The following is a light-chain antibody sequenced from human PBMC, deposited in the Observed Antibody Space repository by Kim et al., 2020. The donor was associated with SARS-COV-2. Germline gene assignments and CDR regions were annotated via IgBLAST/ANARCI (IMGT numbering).Light chain of an antibody. CDR2: ATS. Sequence: ASVGDRVTITCRASQSISEWLAWYQQKSGRAPKLLIYATSFLESGVPSRFSGSGSGTEFTLTISSLQPDDFATYYCQQYESYSGTFGQGTKVDIK. J-gene: IGKJ1*01. V-gene: IGKV1-5*03. CDR1: QSISEW. CDR3: QQYESYSGT.